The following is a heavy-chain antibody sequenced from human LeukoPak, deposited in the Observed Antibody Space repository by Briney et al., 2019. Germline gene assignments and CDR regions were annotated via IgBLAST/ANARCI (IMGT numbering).Heavy chain of an antibody. D-gene: IGHD2-21*02. J-gene: IGHJ6*02. CDR1: GGSISDSRT. V-gene: IGHV4-4*02. CDR3: GRNEFGDTIFGMDV. Sequence: SETLSLTCAVSGGSISDSRTWGWVRQPPGKGLEWIANIHDDGRTASNPSLRSRLTISQDTSKNQFSLKLTSVTAADTAVYYCGRNEFGDTIFGMDVWGQGTTVTVSS. CDR2: IHDDGRT.